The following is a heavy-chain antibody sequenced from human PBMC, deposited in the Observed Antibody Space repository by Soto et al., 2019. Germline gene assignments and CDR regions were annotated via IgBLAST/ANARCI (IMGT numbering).Heavy chain of an antibody. D-gene: IGHD5-12*01. CDR1: GFTFSSYA. CDR3: AKGGGYDPKLFDY. CDR2: ISGSGGST. J-gene: IGHJ4*02. Sequence: EVQLLESGGGLVQPGGSLRLSCAASGFTFSSYAMSWVRQAPWKGLEWVSAISGSGGSTYYADSVKGRFTISRDNSKNTLYLQMNSLRAEDTAVYYCAKGGGYDPKLFDYWGQGTLVTVSS. V-gene: IGHV3-23*01.